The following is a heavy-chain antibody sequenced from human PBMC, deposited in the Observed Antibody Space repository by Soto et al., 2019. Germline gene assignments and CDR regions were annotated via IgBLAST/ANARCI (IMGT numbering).Heavy chain of an antibody. CDR2: ISWDGGST. CDR3: AKDTYSNTPYYYYGMDV. CDR1: GFTFDDYT. J-gene: IGHJ6*02. V-gene: IGHV3-43*01. D-gene: IGHD4-4*01. Sequence: XGSLRLSCAASGFTFDDYTMHWVRQAPGKGLEWVSLISWDGGSTYYADSVKGRFTISRDNSKNSLYLQMNSLRTEDTALYYCAKDTYSNTPYYYYGMDVWGQGTTVTVSS.